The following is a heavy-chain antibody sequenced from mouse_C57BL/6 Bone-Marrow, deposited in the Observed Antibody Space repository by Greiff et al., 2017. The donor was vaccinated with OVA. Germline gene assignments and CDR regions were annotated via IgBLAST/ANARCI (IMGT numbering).Heavy chain of an antibody. CDR1: GYTFTDYY. Sequence: VQLKESGPELVKPGASVKISCKASGYTFTDYYMNWVKQSHGKSLEWIGDINPNNGGTSYNQKFKGKATLTVDKSSSTAYMELRSLTSEDSAVYYCATLYDYDGYFDYWGQGTTLTVSS. CDR2: INPNNGGT. D-gene: IGHD2-4*01. J-gene: IGHJ2*01. CDR3: ATLYDYDGYFDY. V-gene: IGHV1-26*01.